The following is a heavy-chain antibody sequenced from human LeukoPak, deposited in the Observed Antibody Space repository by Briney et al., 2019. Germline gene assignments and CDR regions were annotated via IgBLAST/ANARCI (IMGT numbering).Heavy chain of an antibody. D-gene: IGHD3-10*01. V-gene: IGHV3-23*01. J-gene: IGHJ1*01. CDR3: AKYFASGSYYKLPH. CDR2: ISGSGAYT. CDR1: GFTFSSYA. Sequence: GGSLRLSCAASGFTFSSYAMTWVRQAPGKGLEWVSTISGSGAYTYYADSVKGRFTISRVNSKNTLYLQMNSLRAEDTAVYYCAKYFASGSYYKLPHWGQGTLVTVSS.